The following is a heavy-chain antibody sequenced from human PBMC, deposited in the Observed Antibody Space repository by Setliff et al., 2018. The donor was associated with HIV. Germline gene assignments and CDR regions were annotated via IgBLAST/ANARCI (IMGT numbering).Heavy chain of an antibody. CDR3: VRGVQSPPHYSYYYMDV. J-gene: IGHJ6*03. Sequence: GASVKVSCKASGYTFTGYYMHWVRQAPGQGLEWMGGIIPILGIANYAQKFQGRVTITADKSTSTAYMELTSLRFDDTAMYYCVRGVQSPPHYSYYYMDVWGEGTMVTVSS. D-gene: IGHD3-3*01. CDR2: IIPILGIA. V-gene: IGHV1-69*10. CDR1: GYTFTGYY.